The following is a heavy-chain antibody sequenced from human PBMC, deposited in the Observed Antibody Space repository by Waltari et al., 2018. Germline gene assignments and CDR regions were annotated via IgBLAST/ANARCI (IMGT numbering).Heavy chain of an antibody. CDR3: AKSPTYSGNSYYFDY. D-gene: IGHD1-26*01. J-gene: IGHJ4*02. CDR2: LSGSGAST. CDR1: GFTFHSYS. V-gene: IGHV3-23*01. Sequence: EMQLLGSGGGLVQPGGSLRLSCAASGFTFHSYSIHWVRRGPGKGLEGVSGLSGSGASTYYADSVKGRFTISRDNSKKILYLQMNSLRIDDTALYYCAKSPTYSGNSYYFDYWGQGSLVTVSS.